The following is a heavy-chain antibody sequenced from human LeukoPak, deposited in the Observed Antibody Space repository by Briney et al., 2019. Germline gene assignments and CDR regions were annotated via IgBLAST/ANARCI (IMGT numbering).Heavy chain of an antibody. V-gene: IGHV4-39*07. D-gene: IGHD6-13*01. Sequence: SETLSLTCTVSGGSISSSSYYWGWIRQPPGKGLEWIGSIYYSGSTYYNPSLKSRVTISVDTSKNQFSLKMSSVTAADTAVYYCARDPGSSWYGYYYYMDVWGKGTTVTVSS. CDR2: IYYSGST. J-gene: IGHJ6*03. CDR1: GGSISSSSYY. CDR3: ARDPGSSWYGYYYYMDV.